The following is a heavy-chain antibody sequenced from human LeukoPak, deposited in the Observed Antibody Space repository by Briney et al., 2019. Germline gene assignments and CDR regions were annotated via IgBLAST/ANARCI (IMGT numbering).Heavy chain of an antibody. CDR3: ARAHITIGDDWFDP. J-gene: IGHJ5*02. Sequence: SETLSLTCTVSGGSISSGGYYWSWIRQHPGKGLEWIGYIYYSGSTYYNPSLKSRVTISVDTSKNQFSLKLSSVTAADTAVYYCARAHITIGDDWFDPWGQGTLVTVSS. CDR2: IYYSGST. D-gene: IGHD3-16*01. CDR1: GGSISSGGYY. V-gene: IGHV4-31*03.